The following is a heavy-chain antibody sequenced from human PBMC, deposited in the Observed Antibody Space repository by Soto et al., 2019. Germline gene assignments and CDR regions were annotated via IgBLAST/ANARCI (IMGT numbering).Heavy chain of an antibody. J-gene: IGHJ5*02. CDR1: GFTFSSYS. V-gene: IGHV3-48*01. CDR2: ISSSSSTI. CDR3: ARHPERIAQIGWFDP. D-gene: IGHD6-13*01. Sequence: EVQLVESGGGLVQPGGSLRLSCAASGFTFSSYSMNWVRQAPEKGLEWVSYISSSSSTIYYADSAKGRFTTSRDNAKNSLYLQMNSLRAEATAVYYCARHPERIAQIGWFDPWGQGTLVTVSS.